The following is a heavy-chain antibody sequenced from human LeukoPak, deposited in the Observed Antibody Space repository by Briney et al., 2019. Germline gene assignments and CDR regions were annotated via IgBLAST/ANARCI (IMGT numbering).Heavy chain of an antibody. Sequence: GGSLKISCKGSGYSFTSYWIGWVRQMPGKGLEWMGIIYPGDSDTRYSPSFQGQVTISADKSISTAYLQWSSLKASDTAMYYCARFRHAPLTHFDYWGQGTLVTVSS. CDR3: ARFRHAPLTHFDY. CDR2: IYPGDSDT. D-gene: IGHD4/OR15-4a*01. J-gene: IGHJ4*02. V-gene: IGHV5-51*01. CDR1: GYSFTSYW.